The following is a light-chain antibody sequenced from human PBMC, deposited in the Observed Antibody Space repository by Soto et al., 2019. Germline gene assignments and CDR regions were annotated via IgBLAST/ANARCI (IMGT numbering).Light chain of an antibody. V-gene: IGKV3-20*01. CDR1: QTVRNNY. CDR3: QHSSSSPLLT. J-gene: IGKJ4*01. CDR2: GAS. Sequence: EFVLTQSPGTLSLSPGERATLSCRASQTVRNNYLAWYQQKPGQAPRLLLYGASSRATGIPDRFSGSGSGTDFTLTISRLEPEDFAVYYCQHSSSSPLLTFGGGTKVDIK.